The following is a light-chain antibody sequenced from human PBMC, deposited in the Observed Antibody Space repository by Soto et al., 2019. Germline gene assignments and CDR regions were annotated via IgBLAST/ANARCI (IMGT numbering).Light chain of an antibody. J-gene: IGLJ2*01. CDR2: DVS. Sequence: QSALTQPASVSGSPGQSITISCTGTSSDVGGYNYVSWYQQHPGKAPKLMIYDVSNRPSRVSNRFSGSKSGNTASLTISGLQDEDEADYYCSSYTSSSTYVVFGGGTKLTVL. CDR1: SSDVGGYNY. V-gene: IGLV2-14*01. CDR3: SSYTSSSTYVV.